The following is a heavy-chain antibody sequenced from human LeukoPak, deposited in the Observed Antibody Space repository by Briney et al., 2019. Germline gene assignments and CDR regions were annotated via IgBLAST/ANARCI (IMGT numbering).Heavy chain of an antibody. D-gene: IGHD3-22*01. J-gene: IGHJ4*02. Sequence: PSETLSLTCTVSGGSFSSYYWSWIRQPARKGLEWIGRIYTSGSTNYNPSLKSRVTMSVDTSKNQFSLKLSSVTAADTAVYYCARDGYYYDSSGYYQKMYYFDYWGQGTLVTVSS. CDR2: IYTSGST. V-gene: IGHV4-4*07. CDR1: GGSFSSYY. CDR3: ARDGYYYDSSGYYQKMYYFDY.